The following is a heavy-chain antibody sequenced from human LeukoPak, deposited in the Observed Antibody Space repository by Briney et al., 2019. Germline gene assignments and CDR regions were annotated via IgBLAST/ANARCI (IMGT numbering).Heavy chain of an antibody. J-gene: IGHJ6*03. D-gene: IGHD3-22*01. CDR1: GGSISSYY. V-gene: IGHV4-4*07. Sequence: KPSETLSLTCTVSGGSISSYYWSWIRQPAGKGLEWIGRIHTSGSTNYNPSLKSRVTMSGDTSKNQFSLKLSSVTAADTAVYYCAREVPLSITMIVVVTRGYYYMDVWGKGTTVTVSS. CDR2: IHTSGST. CDR3: AREVPLSITMIVVVTRGYYYMDV.